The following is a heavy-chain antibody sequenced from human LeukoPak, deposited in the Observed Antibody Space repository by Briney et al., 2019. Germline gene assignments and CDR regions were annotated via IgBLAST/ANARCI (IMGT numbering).Heavy chain of an antibody. CDR3: ARGSYYYDSSGYYFFDGAFDI. D-gene: IGHD3-22*01. J-gene: IGHJ3*02. Sequence: GGSLRLSCAASGFTFSSYAMHWVRQAPGKGLEWVAVISYDGSNKYYADSVKGRFTISRDNSKNTLYLQMNSLRAEDTAVYYCARGSYYYDSSGYYFFDGAFDIWGQGTMVTVSS. V-gene: IGHV3-30*04. CDR1: GFTFSSYA. CDR2: ISYDGSNK.